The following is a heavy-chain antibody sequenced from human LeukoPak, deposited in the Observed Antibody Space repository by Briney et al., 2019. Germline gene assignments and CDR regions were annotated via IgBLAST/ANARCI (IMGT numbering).Heavy chain of an antibody. J-gene: IGHJ4*02. CDR2: IKQDGSEK. V-gene: IGHV3-7*01. CDR3: ARDRTYYDFWSGYPYYFDY. D-gene: IGHD3-3*01. Sequence: PGGSLRLSCAASGFTFSSYWMSWVRQAPGKGLEWVANIKQDGSEKYYVDSVKGRFTISRDNAKNSLYLQMNSLRAEDTAVYYCARDRTYYDFWSGYPYYFDYWGQGTLVTVSS. CDR1: GFTFSSYW.